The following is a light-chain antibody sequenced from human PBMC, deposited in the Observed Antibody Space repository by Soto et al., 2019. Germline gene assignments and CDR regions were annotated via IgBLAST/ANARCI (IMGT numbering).Light chain of an antibody. V-gene: IGLV2-23*01. CDR1: SSDVGTYNL. CDR2: EGS. J-gene: IGLJ1*01. CDR3: CAYAGDSAPFV. Sequence: QSVLTQPASVSGSPGQSITISCTGISSDVGTYNLVSWYQQFPGKAPKLMIFEGSKRPSGVSNRFSGFTSGNTASLTISGLQAEDEADYYCCAYAGDSAPFVFGTGTKVTLL.